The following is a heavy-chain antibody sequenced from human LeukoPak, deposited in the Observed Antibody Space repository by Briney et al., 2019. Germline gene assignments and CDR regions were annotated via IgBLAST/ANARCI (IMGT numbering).Heavy chain of an antibody. J-gene: IGHJ4*02. V-gene: IGHV3-23*01. Sequence: GGSLRLSCAASGFTFSSYAMSWVRQAPGKGLEWVSAISGSGGSTYYADSVKGRFTISRDNSKNTLYLQMSSLRAEDTAVYYCAKTDGSGSFYNPSHFWGQGTLVTVSS. CDR1: GFTFSSYA. CDR3: AKTDGSGSFYNPSHF. CDR2: ISGSGGST. D-gene: IGHD3-10*01.